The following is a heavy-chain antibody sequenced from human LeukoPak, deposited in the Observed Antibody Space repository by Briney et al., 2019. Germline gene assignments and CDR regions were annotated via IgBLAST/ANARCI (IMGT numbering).Heavy chain of an antibody. J-gene: IGHJ3*02. CDR2: IYSGGST. V-gene: IGHV3-53*01. D-gene: IGHD3-22*01. CDR1: GFSVSNNY. CDR3: ATVRIIEGYSDAFDI. Sequence: GGSLGLSCAASGFSVSNNYMSWVRQAPGKGLEWISVIYSGGSTYYGDSVKGRFTISRDNSKNTLYLQMNSLTVEDTAVYYCATVRIIEGYSDAFDIWGQGTLVTVSS.